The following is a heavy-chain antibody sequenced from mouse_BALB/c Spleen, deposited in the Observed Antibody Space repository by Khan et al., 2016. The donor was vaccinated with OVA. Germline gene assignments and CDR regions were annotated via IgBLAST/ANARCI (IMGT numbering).Heavy chain of an antibody. V-gene: IGHV2-3*01. J-gene: IGHJ3*01. CDR1: GFSLTNYG. CDR2: IWGDGST. Sequence: QVQLQQSGPGLVAPSQSLSITCTVSGFSLTNYGVGWVRQPPGKGLEWLGIIWGDGSTNYHSALISRLSISKDNSKSQVFLKLNSLQTDDTATYYCVRYFYGRAWFAYWGQGTLVTVSA. D-gene: IGHD1-1*01. CDR3: VRYFYGRAWFAY.